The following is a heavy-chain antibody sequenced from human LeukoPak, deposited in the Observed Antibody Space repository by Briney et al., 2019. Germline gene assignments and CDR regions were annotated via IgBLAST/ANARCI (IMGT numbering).Heavy chain of an antibody. D-gene: IGHD3-16*02. Sequence: RGSLRLSCAASGFTFGSPWMHWVRQAPGKGLVWVSRINSDGSATAYADSVKGRFTISRDNAENTLYLQMNSLRAEDTAVYYCARGTAGYHSSYFDYWGQGTLVTVSS. V-gene: IGHV3-74*01. CDR2: INSDGSAT. J-gene: IGHJ4*02. CDR1: GFTFGSPW. CDR3: ARGTAGYHSSYFDY.